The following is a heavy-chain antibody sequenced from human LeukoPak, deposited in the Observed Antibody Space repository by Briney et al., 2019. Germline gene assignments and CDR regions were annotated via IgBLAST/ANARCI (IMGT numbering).Heavy chain of an antibody. CDR1: GFTFSRHP. Sequence: GGSLRLSCAAAGFTFSRHPMHWVRQAPGEGLEWVAVISKDGSDKYHADFVKGRFTISRDNSKNTLYLQMNSLRAEDTAVYYCAKVETAAAATLRGFDYWGQGTLVTVSS. V-gene: IGHV3-30*04. D-gene: IGHD6-13*01. CDR3: AKVETAAAATLRGFDY. CDR2: ISKDGSDK. J-gene: IGHJ4*02.